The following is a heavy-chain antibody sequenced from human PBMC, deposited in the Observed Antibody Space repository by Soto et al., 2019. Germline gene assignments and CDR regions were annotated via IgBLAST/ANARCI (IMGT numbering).Heavy chain of an antibody. J-gene: IGHJ3*02. D-gene: IGHD3-22*01. V-gene: IGHV1-24*01. CDR1: GYTLTELS. Sequence: ASVKVSCKVSGYTLTELSMHWVRQAPGKGLEWMGGFDPEDGETIYAQKFQGRVTMTEDTSTDTAYMELSSLRSEDTAVYYCATLRTSSGYYYDAFDIWGQGTMVTVSS. CDR3: ATLRTSSGYYYDAFDI. CDR2: FDPEDGET.